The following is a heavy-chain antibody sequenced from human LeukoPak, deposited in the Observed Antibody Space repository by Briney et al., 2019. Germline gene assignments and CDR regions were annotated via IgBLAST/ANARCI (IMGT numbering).Heavy chain of an antibody. V-gene: IGHV3-23*01. CDR3: AKVGYYNDSSGYYLDYFDY. CDR1: GFTFSSYG. Sequence: GGSLRLPCAASGFTFSSYGMSWVRQAPGKGLEWVSAISGSGDSTYYADSVKGRFTISRDNSKNTLYLQMNSLRAEDTAVYYCAKVGYYNDSSGYYLDYFDYWGQGTLVTVSS. D-gene: IGHD3-22*01. J-gene: IGHJ4*02. CDR2: ISGSGDST.